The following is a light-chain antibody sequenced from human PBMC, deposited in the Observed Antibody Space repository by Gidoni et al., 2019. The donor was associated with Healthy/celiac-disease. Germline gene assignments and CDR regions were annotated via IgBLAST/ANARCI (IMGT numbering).Light chain of an antibody. J-gene: IGLJ1*01. Sequence: SYVLTQPPSVSVAPGKTARITCGGKNIGSKSVHWYQQKPGQSPVLVIYYDSDRPSGIPERFSGSNSGNTATLTISRVEAGDEADYYCQVWDSSSDHYVFGTGTKVTV. CDR3: QVWDSSSDHYV. CDR2: YDS. CDR1: NIGSKS. V-gene: IGLV3-21*04.